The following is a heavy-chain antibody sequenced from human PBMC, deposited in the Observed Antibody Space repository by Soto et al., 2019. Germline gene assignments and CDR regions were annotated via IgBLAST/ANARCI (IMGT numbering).Heavy chain of an antibody. Sequence: QVQLVESGGGVVQPGRSLRLSCAASGFTFSSYAMHWVRQAPGKGLEWVAVISYDGSNKYYADSVKGRFTISRDNSKNTLYLQMNRLIAEDTAVYYCARDRVAGHYYYYGMDVWGQGTTVTVSS. CDR2: ISYDGSNK. V-gene: IGHV3-30-3*01. J-gene: IGHJ6*02. CDR3: ARDRVAGHYYYYGMDV. CDR1: GFTFSSYA. D-gene: IGHD6-19*01.